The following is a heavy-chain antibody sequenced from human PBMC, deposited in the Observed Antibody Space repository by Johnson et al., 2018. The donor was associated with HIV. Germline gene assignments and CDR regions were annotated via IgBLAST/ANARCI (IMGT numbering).Heavy chain of an antibody. CDR3: TTDREYCSGGSCYLNAFDI. CDR2: IRSKANSYAT. Sequence: VQLVESGGGLVQPGGSLRLSCAASGFIFSSYWMSWVRQAPGKGLEWVGRIRSKANSYATAYAASVKGRFTISRDDSKNTLYLQMNSLKTEDTAVYYCTTDREYCSGGSCYLNAFDIWGQGTMVTVSS. J-gene: IGHJ3*02. V-gene: IGHV3-73*01. D-gene: IGHD2-15*01. CDR1: GFIFSSYW.